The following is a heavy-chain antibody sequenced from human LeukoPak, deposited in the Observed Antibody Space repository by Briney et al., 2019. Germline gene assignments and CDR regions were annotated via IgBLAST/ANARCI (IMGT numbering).Heavy chain of an antibody. D-gene: IGHD1-26*01. Sequence: ASVNLSCKSSGYTFTDYYMHWVRQAPGQGLEWMGWIEPNSGVTKYAQKFQGRVTMSRDTSISTAYMELTSLRSDDTAVYYCARDGESSGSDDFDYWGQGNSGTVSS. J-gene: IGHJ4*02. CDR3: ARDGESSGSDDFDY. V-gene: IGHV1-2*02. CDR2: IEPNSGVT. CDR1: GYTFTDYY.